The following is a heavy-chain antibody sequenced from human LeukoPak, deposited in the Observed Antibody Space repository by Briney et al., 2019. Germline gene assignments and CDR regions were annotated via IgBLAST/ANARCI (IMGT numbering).Heavy chain of an antibody. V-gene: IGHV3-48*01. CDR1: EFTFRSYS. J-gene: IGHJ4*02. D-gene: IGHD5-18*01. CDR3: AGGYSYGYWGNY. Sequence: PGGTLRLSCAASEFTFRSYSMNCVPQAPGQGRGGVSYISSSSSTIYYADSVKGRLTISRDNAKNSLYLQMNSLRAEDTAVYYCAGGYSYGYWGNYWGQGTLVTVSS. CDR2: ISSSSSTI.